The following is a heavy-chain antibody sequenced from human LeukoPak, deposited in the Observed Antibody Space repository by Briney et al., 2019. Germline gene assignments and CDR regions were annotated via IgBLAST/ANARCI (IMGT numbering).Heavy chain of an antibody. CDR1: GFTFGDYA. Sequence: GGSLRLSCTASGFTFGDYAMSWFRQAPGKGLEWVGLIRNKAYGGTTEYAASVKGRFTISRDDSRSIAYLQMKSLKTEDTAVYYCSRKGITTVDAFDIWGQGTMVTVSS. CDR3: SRKGITTVDAFDI. V-gene: IGHV3-49*03. J-gene: IGHJ3*02. D-gene: IGHD3-10*01. CDR2: IRNKAYGGTT.